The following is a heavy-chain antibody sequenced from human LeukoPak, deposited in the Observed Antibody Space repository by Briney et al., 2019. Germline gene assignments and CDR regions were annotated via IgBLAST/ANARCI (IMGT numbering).Heavy chain of an antibody. J-gene: IGHJ4*02. Sequence: ASVKISCKVSGNTFTDYYMHWVQQAPGKGLEWMGLVDPEDGETIYAEKFQGRVTITADTSADTAYMELSSLRSEDTAVYYCAGNRYSYAGALDYWGQGTLVTVS. V-gene: IGHV1-69-2*01. D-gene: IGHD5-18*01. CDR2: VDPEDGET. CDR3: AGNRYSYAGALDY. CDR1: GNTFTDYY.